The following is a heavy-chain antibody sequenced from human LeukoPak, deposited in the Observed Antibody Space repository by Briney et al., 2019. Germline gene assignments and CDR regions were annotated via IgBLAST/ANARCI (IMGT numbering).Heavy chain of an antibody. CDR1: GGSISSSSYY. Sequence: SETLSLTCTVSGGSISSSSYYWGWIRQPPGKGLEWIGSIYYSGSTYYNPSLKSRVTISVDTSKNQFSLKLGSVTAADTAVYYCAREAMSSYYFDYWGQGTLVTVSS. J-gene: IGHJ4*02. D-gene: IGHD5-18*01. CDR2: IYYSGST. V-gene: IGHV4-39*07. CDR3: AREAMSSYYFDY.